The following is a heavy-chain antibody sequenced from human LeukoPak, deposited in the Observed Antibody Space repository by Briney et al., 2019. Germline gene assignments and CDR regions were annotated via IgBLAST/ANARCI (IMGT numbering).Heavy chain of an antibody. J-gene: IGHJ4*02. CDR3: ASPSSSSSTYDY. D-gene: IGHD6-6*01. V-gene: IGHV4-39*01. CDR2: IYHSGST. CDR1: GGSISSSNYY. Sequence: SETLSLTCTVSGGSISSSNYYWGWIRQPPGKGLERIGSIYHSGSTYYNPSLKSRLTISVDTSKNQFSLRLTSVTAADTAIYYCASPSSSSSTYDYWGQGTLVTVSS.